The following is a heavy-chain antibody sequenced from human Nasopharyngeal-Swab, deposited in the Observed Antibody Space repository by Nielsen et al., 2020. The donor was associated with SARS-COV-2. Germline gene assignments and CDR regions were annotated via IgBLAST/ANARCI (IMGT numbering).Heavy chain of an antibody. D-gene: IGHD3-22*01. J-gene: IGHJ2*01. V-gene: IGHV1-18*01. CDR2: ISAYNGNT. CDR1: GYTFTSYG. CDR3: ARGGIVVVSGPFDL. Sequence: ASVTDSCQASGYTFTSYGISWVRQAPGQGLEWMGWISAYNGNTNYAQKLQGRVTMTTDTSTSTAYMELRSLRSDDTAVYYCARGGIVVVSGPFDLWGRGTLVTVSS.